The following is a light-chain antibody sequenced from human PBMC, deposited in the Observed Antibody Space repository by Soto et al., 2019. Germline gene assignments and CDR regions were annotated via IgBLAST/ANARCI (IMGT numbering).Light chain of an antibody. Sequence: ILLAHISSSLSPSLGDRVTVTWGASQSIRGYLNWYQHKPGTAPKLLIFAASHLQNGVPLRFSGSGSGTNFTLTISNLQPEDLATYYCQQSYTTPLTFGGGTKVDIK. CDR3: QQSYTTPLT. CDR1: QSIRGY. J-gene: IGKJ4*01. V-gene: IGKV1-39*01. CDR2: AAS.